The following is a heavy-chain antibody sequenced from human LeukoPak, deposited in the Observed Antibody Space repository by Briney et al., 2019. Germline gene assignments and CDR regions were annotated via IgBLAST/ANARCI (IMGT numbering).Heavy chain of an antibody. Sequence: PGGSLRLSCAASGFTVTTKSMAWVRQAPGRGLEWVSVFYSPGSTYYADSVHGRFTISRDTSLNTLFLQMNSLRVEDTAVYYCASARGSCIGSSCYEYFHHWGQGTPLTVSS. CDR3: ASARGSCIGSSCYEYFHH. J-gene: IGHJ1*01. V-gene: IGHV3-53*01. CDR2: FYSPGST. CDR1: GFTVTTKS. D-gene: IGHD2-2*01.